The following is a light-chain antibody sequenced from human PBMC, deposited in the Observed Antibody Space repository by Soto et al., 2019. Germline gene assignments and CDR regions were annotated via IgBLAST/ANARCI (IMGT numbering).Light chain of an antibody. V-gene: IGLV2-11*01. CDR2: DVS. CDR1: SSDVGDYNS. J-gene: IGLJ1*01. CDR3: CSYVGSYSYV. Sequence: QSALTQPRSVSGSPGQSVTVSCIGTSSDVGDYNSVSWYQQHPGKAPKLMIYDVSKRPSGVPDRFSGSKSGNTASLTISGLQAEDEADYYCCSYVGSYSYVFGIGTKVT.